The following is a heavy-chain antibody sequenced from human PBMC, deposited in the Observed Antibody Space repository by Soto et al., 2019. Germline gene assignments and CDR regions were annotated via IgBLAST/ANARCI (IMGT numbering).Heavy chain of an antibody. CDR1: GITFSSNA. Sequence: EVQLLESGGGLVQPGGSLRISCIGSGITFSSNAMSWVRQAPGKGLEWVSAISGSGGTTYYASSVKGRFAVSRDYSNNTLYLQMHRLGAEDTAVYYCAIQRARFGSGCDTYSLDYWGQGPLVTVSS. CDR3: AIQRARFGSGCDTYSLDY. J-gene: IGHJ4*02. V-gene: IGHV3-23*01. D-gene: IGHD3-10*01. CDR2: ISGSGGTT.